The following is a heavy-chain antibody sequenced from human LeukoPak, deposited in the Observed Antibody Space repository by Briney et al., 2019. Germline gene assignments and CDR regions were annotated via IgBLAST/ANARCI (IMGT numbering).Heavy chain of an antibody. V-gene: IGHV4-39*01. CDR3: ARISLRLGELSSN. Sequence: SETLSLTCTVSGGSISSTTYFWAWIRQPPGKGLEWIANIYYSGSTYYNPSLQSRVTIAMDTSKDQFSLKPYSVTAADTAVYYCARISLRLGELSSNWGQGTLVTVSS. J-gene: IGHJ4*02. CDR2: IYYSGST. CDR1: GGSISSTTYF. D-gene: IGHD3-16*02.